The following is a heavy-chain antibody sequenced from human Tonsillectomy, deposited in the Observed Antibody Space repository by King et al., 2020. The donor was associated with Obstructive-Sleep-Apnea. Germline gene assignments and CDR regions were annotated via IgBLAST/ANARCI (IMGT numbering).Heavy chain of an antibody. J-gene: IGHJ4*02. CDR1: GGSISSYY. Sequence: QLQESGPGLVKPSETLSLTCTVSGGSISSYYWSWIRQPAGKGLEWIGRIYTSGSTNYNPSLKSRVTMSVDTSKNQFSLKLSSVTAADTAVYYCARSGATNWAPTYFDYWGQGTLVTVSS. CDR3: ARSGATNWAPTYFDY. V-gene: IGHV4-4*07. D-gene: IGHD7-27*01. CDR2: IYTSGST.